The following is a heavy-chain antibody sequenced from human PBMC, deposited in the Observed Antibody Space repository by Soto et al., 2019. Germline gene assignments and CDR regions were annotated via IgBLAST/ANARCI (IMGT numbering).Heavy chain of an antibody. J-gene: IGHJ4*02. CDR2: IIPIFGTA. CDR1: GGVFMSYA. Sequence: GGAVQVSCKASGGVFMSYAISWVVEAPGKGLEWMGGIIPIFGTANYAPNSQARVTIPAAESTSTAKTGLSSIRSEDTAVYYCWEGYSYGPYYFDSWGQGTLVTVS. V-gene: IGHV1-69*01. CDR3: WEGYSYGPYYFDS. D-gene: IGHD5-18*01.